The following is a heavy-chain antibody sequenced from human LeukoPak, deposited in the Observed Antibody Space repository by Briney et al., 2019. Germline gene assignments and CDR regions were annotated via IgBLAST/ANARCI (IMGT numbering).Heavy chain of an antibody. D-gene: IGHD3-10*01. J-gene: IGHJ4*02. V-gene: IGHV4-59*01. CDR3: AAMVRGDNFDY. Sequence: SETLSLTCTVSGGSISSYYWSWIRQPPGKGLEWIGYIYNSGSTDYNPSLKSRVTISIDTSKKQFSLKLSSVTAADTAVYYCAAMVRGDNFDYWGQGTLVTVSS. CDR2: IYNSGST. CDR1: GGSISSYY.